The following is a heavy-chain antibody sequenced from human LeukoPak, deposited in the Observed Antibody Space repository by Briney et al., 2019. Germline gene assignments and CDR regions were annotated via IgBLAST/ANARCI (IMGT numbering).Heavy chain of an antibody. CDR3: AIGYSSRFDFDY. J-gene: IGHJ4*02. CDR2: FDPEDGET. D-gene: IGHD6-19*01. CDR1: GYTLTELS. Sequence: ASVKVSCKVSGYTLTELSMHWVRQAPGKGLEWMGGFDPEDGETIYAQKFQGRVTMTEDTSTDTAYMELSSLRSEDTAVYYCAIGYSSRFDFDYWGQGTLVTVPS. V-gene: IGHV1-24*01.